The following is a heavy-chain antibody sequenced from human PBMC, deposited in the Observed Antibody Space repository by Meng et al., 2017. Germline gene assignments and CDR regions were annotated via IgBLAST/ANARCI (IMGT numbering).Heavy chain of an antibody. V-gene: IGHV3-23*01. CDR1: GFTFSDYY. CDR2: ISGSGGST. D-gene: IGHD5-12*01. J-gene: IGHJ4*02. Sequence: GESLKISCAASGFTFSDYYMSWIRQAPGKGLEWVSAISGSGGSTYYANSVKGRFTISRDNSKNTLYLQMNSLRAEDTAVYYCAKHSGYDLGYWGQGTLVTVSS. CDR3: AKHSGYDLGY.